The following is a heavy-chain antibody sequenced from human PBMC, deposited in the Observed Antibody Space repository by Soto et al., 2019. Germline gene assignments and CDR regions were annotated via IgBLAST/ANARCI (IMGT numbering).Heavy chain of an antibody. V-gene: IGHV4-30-4*01. CDR3: ASEILLGGTLYYFDY. J-gene: IGHJ4*02. Sequence: SETLSLTCSVPGGSISSGGYYWMWIRQPPGKGLEWIGYIYYSGSTYYNPSLKSRVTISVDTSKNQFSLELSSVTAADTAVYYCASEILLGGTLYYFDYWGQGTLVTVSS. CDR1: GGSISSGGYY. CDR2: IYYSGST. D-gene: IGHD2-15*01.